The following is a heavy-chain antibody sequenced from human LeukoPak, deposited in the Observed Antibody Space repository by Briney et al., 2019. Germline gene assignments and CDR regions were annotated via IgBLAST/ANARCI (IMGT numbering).Heavy chain of an antibody. Sequence: ASVKVSCKASGYTFTGYYMHWVRQAPGQGLEWMGRIIPILGIANYAQKFQGRVTITADKSTSTAYMELSSLRSEDTAVYYCASELSGYDSAHFDYWGQGTLVTVSS. CDR2: IIPILGIA. V-gene: IGHV1-69*04. CDR3: ASELSGYDSAHFDY. CDR1: GYTFTGYY. J-gene: IGHJ4*02. D-gene: IGHD5-12*01.